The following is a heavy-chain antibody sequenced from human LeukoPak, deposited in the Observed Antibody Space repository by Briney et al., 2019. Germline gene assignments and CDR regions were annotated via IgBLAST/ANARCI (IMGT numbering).Heavy chain of an antibody. CDR1: GYSFTIYW. Sequence: GESLKISCKGSGYSFTIYWIGWVRQLPGRGLEWMGIIYPGDSDTRYSPSFQGQVTISADKSINTAYLQWSSLKASDTAMYYCARRRTGSSLDFDYWGRGTLVTVSS. D-gene: IGHD1-1*01. J-gene: IGHJ4*02. CDR2: IYPGDSDT. V-gene: IGHV5-51*01. CDR3: ARRRTGSSLDFDY.